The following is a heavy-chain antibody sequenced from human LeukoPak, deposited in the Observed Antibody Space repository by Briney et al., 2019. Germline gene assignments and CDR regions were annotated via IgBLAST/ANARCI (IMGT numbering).Heavy chain of an antibody. V-gene: IGHV3-23*01. D-gene: IGHD6-13*01. CDR2: ITGGGEST. CDR1: GFTFEASA. Sequence: GGSLRLSCAASGFTFEASAMSWVRQAPGKGLEWVAVITGGGESTYYADSVKGRFTISRDNSKNTLYLQMNSLRAEDTAVYYCAKIGRSSSWSKVGWFDPWGQGTLVTVSS. J-gene: IGHJ5*02. CDR3: AKIGRSSSWSKVGWFDP.